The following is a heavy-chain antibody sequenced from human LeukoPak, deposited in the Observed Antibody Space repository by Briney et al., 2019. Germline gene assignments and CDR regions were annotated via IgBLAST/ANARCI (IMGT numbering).Heavy chain of an antibody. CDR3: ARGSAVATPTFDY. V-gene: IGHV1-8*02. CDR2: MNPNSGNT. J-gene: IGHJ4*02. CDR1: GGTFSSFT. D-gene: IGHD6-19*01. Sequence: ASVKVSCKASGGTFSSFTFNWVRQATGQGLEWMGWMNPNSGNTGYAQKFQGRVTMARNTSISTAYMELSSLRSEDTAVYYCARGSAVATPTFDYWGQGTLVTVSS.